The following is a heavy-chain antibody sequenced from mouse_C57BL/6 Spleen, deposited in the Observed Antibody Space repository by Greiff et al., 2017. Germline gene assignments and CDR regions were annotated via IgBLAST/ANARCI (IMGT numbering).Heavy chain of an antibody. Sequence: VQLQESGAELVKPGASVKISCKASGYAFSSYWMNWVKQRPGKGLEWIGQIYPGDGDTNYNGKFKGKATLTADKSSSTAYMQLSSLTSEDSAVYSSARLGYDYDDYAMDYWGQGTSVTVSS. D-gene: IGHD2-4*01. V-gene: IGHV1-80*01. J-gene: IGHJ4*01. CDR2: IYPGDGDT. CDR1: GYAFSSYW. CDR3: ARLGYDYDDYAMDY.